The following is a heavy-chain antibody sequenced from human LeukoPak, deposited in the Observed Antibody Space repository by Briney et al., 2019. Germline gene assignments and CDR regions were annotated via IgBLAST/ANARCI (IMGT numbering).Heavy chain of an antibody. CDR3: ARKNDYGDSYYMDV. D-gene: IGHD4-17*01. V-gene: IGHV4-31*03. J-gene: IGHJ6*03. Sequence: SQTLSLTCTVSGGSISSGSNYWGWIRQQPGKGLEWIGYIHNTGRTDYNPSLKSRVIISVDTSKNRFSLRLSSVTAADTALYYCARKNDYGDSYYMDVWGIGTTVTVSS. CDR2: IHNTGRT. CDR1: GGSISSGSNY.